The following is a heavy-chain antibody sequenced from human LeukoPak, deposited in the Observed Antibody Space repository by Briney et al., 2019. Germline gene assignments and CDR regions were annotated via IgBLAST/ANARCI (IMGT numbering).Heavy chain of an antibody. CDR2: IYTGVIT. D-gene: IGHD3-3*01. V-gene: IGHV4-61*02. J-gene: IGHJ6*03. CDR3: ARSYDFWDGYMDV. Sequence: PSETLSLTCTVSGGSISSSNYYWGWIRQPAGKGLEWIGRIYTGVITNYNPSLKSRVTMSLDTSKNQFSLKLTSVTAADTAVYYCARSYDFWDGYMDVWGKGTTVTVSS. CDR1: GGSISSSNYY.